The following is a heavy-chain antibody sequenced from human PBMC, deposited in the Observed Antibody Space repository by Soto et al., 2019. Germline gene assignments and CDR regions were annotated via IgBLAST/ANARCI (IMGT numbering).Heavy chain of an antibody. J-gene: IGHJ4*02. Sequence: GSLRLSCTASGFTFSHYAIHWVRQAPGKGLEWVAVISYDGNNKHYADSVKGRFTISRANSNNTVYLQMSSLRPEDTAVYYCARDDYRYSSGWSRFWGQGTLVTVSS. CDR2: ISYDGNNK. CDR3: ARDDYRYSSGWSRF. CDR1: GFTFSHYA. D-gene: IGHD2-15*01. V-gene: IGHV3-30-3*01.